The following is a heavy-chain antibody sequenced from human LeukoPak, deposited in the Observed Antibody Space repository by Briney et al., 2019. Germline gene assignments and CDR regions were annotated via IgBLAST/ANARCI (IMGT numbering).Heavy chain of an antibody. CDR2: INPSGGST. J-gene: IGHJ5*02. Sequence: ASVKVSCKASGGTLSSYVISWVRQAPGQGLEWMGIINPSGGSTSYAQKFQGRVTMTRDMSTSTDYMELSSLRSEDTAVYYCARDNSVEDTAWWFDPWGQGTLVTVSS. CDR3: ARDNSVEDTAWWFDP. D-gene: IGHD4-23*01. V-gene: IGHV1-46*01. CDR1: GGTLSSYV.